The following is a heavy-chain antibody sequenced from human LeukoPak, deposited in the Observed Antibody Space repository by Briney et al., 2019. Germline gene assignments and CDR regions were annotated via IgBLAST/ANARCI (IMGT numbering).Heavy chain of an antibody. V-gene: IGHV3-11*01. Sequence: GGSLRLSCAASGFTFSDYYLSWIRQAPGKGLEWVSYISGDGATIYYADSVKGRFTISRDNAKNSLYLRVNSLRAEDTAVYYCARDKGNYGDFAFDYWGQGTLVTVSS. CDR1: GFTFSDYY. J-gene: IGHJ4*02. CDR3: ARDKGNYGDFAFDY. CDR2: ISGDGATI. D-gene: IGHD4-17*01.